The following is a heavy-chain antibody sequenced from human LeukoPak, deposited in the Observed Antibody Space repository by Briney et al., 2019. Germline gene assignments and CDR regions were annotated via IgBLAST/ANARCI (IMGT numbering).Heavy chain of an antibody. J-gene: IGHJ4*02. CDR1: GFSFSSSG. D-gene: IGHD5-18*01. CDR3: AKPESPLWSQYYFDY. CDR2: TRFDDSYK. V-gene: IGHV3-30*02. Sequence: PGGSLRLSCAASGFSFSSSGMHWVRQAPGKGPEWVAFTRFDDSYKAYGNSVKGRFTISRDNSKNTLYLQMNSLRAEDTAVYYCAKPESPLWSQYYFDYWGQGTLVTVSS.